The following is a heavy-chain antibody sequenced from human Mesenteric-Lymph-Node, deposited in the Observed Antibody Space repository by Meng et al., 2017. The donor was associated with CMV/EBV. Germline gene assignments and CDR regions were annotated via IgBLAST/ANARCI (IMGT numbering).Heavy chain of an antibody. J-gene: IGHJ6*02. CDR3: ARNTDEDIVVVPAAIPPNYYYGMDV. V-gene: IGHV1-69*05. CDR1: GGTFSSYA. Sequence: SVKVSCKASGGTFSSYAISWVRQAPGQGLEWMGGIIPIFGTANYAQKFQGRVTITTDESTSTAYMELSSLRSEDTAVYYCARNTDEDIVVVPAAIPPNYYYGMDVWGQGTTVTVSS. CDR2: IIPIFGTA. D-gene: IGHD2-2*01.